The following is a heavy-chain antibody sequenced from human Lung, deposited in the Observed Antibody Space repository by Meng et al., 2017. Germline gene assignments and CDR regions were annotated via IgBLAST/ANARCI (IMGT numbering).Heavy chain of an antibody. CDR3: AKEGYDARLVLGEFSLVGYGMDV. D-gene: IGHD3-16*02. CDR2: IYTTGDT. V-gene: IGHV4-61*02. CDR1: DASINNGDYY. Sequence: SETLSLTCTLPDASINNGDYYCSWIRQPAGKGLEWIGRIYTTGDTNYNPSLKNRVTISIDTSKNQFSLKLTSVTAADTAVYYCAKEGYDARLVLGEFSLVGYGMDVWGQGTTVTVSS. J-gene: IGHJ6*02.